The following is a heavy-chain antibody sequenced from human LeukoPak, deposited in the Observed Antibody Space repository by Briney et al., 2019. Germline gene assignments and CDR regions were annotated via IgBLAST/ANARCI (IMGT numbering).Heavy chain of an antibody. CDR1: GGSISSGDYY. CDR2: IYYSGST. CDR3: AAGYSSSWYGRAGFDY. J-gene: IGHJ4*02. D-gene: IGHD6-13*01. V-gene: IGHV4-30-4*01. Sequence: SETLSLTCTVSGGSISSGDYYWSWIRQPSGKGLECIGYIYYSGSTYYNPSLKSRVTISVDTSKNQFSLKLSSVTAADTAVYYCAAGYSSSWYGRAGFDYWGQGTLVTVSS.